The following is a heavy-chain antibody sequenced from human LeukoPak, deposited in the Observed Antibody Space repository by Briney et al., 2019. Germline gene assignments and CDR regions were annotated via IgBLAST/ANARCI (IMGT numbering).Heavy chain of an antibody. D-gene: IGHD6-13*01. CDR2: ISGSGGSI. Sequence: GGSLRLSCAASGFTFSSYVMSWVRQAPGKGLEWVSGISGSGGSIYYADSVKGRFTISRDNSKNTLYLQMNSLRVEDTAVYFCAKRVDNSSWYWGFDYWGQGTLVTVSS. J-gene: IGHJ4*02. V-gene: IGHV3-23*01. CDR1: GFTFSSYV. CDR3: AKRVDNSSWYWGFDY.